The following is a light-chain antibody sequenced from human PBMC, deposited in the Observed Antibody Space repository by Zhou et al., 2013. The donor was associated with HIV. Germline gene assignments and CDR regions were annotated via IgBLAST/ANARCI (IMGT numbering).Light chain of an antibody. Sequence: DIQMTQSPSSLSASVGDRVIITCQASQDISHYLNWYQQKPGKAPKLLIYDASNLETGVPSRFSGSRSGTDFIFTISSLQPEDIATYYCQQYDNLPTFGPGTKVDMK. CDR2: DAS. V-gene: IGKV1-33*01. CDR3: QQYDNLPT. J-gene: IGKJ3*01. CDR1: QDISHY.